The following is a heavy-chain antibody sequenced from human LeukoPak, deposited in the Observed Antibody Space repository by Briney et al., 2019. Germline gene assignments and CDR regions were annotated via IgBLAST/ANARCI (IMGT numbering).Heavy chain of an antibody. J-gene: IGHJ4*02. CDR1: GGSFGGYY. CDR2: INHSGST. Sequence: SETLSLTCAVYGGSFGGYYWSWIRQPPGKGLEWIGEINHSGSTNYNPSLKSRVTISVDTSKNQFSLKLSSVTAADTAAYYCARLTYYYDSSGYCLDYWGQGTLVTVSS. D-gene: IGHD3-22*01. CDR3: ARLTYYYDSSGYCLDY. V-gene: IGHV4-34*01.